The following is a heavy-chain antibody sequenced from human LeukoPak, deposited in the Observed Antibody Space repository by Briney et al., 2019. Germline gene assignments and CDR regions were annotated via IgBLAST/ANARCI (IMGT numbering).Heavy chain of an antibody. CDR3: ARGRGRTVTTDFDY. J-gene: IGHJ4*02. Sequence: ASVKVSCKASGYTFTGYYMHWVRQAPGQGLEWMGWISAYNGNTNYAQKLQGRVTMTTDTSTSTAYMELRSLRSDDTAVYYCARGRGRTVTTDFDYWGQGTLVTVSS. CDR2: ISAYNGNT. V-gene: IGHV1-18*04. D-gene: IGHD4-17*01. CDR1: GYTFTGYY.